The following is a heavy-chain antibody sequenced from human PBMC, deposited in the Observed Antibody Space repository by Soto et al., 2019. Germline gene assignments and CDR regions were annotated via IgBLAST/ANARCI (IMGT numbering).Heavy chain of an antibody. Sequence: SETLSLTCAVSGDSITTYFWNWIRQPPGKGLEWIGYISYSGNTNYNPSLKNRGSISLDTSKRQFSLTLNSVTADDRAVYYCTTDSLGYGGSDYWGQGTLVTVSS. CDR1: GDSITTYF. CDR2: ISYSGNT. CDR3: TTDSLGYGGSDY. V-gene: IGHV4-59*01. J-gene: IGHJ4*02. D-gene: IGHD2-15*01.